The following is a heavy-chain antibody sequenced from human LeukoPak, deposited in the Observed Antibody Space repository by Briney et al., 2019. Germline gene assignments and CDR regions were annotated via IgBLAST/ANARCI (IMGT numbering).Heavy chain of an antibody. CDR2: ISSSSSYI. V-gene: IGHV3-21*01. D-gene: IGHD3-10*01. Sequence: GGSLRLSCAASGFTFSSYEMNWVRQAPGKGLEWVSSISSSSSYIYYADSVKGRFTISRDNAKNSLYLQMNSLRAEDTAVYYCASEYYGSGKKFDPWGQGTLVTVS. CDR1: GFTFSSYE. J-gene: IGHJ5*02. CDR3: ASEYYGSGKKFDP.